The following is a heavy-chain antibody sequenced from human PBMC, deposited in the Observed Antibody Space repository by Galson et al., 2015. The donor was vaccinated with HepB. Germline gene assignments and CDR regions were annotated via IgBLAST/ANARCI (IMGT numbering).Heavy chain of an antibody. J-gene: IGHJ6*02. Sequence: SLRLSCAASGFTFSSYAMHWVRQAPGKGLEWVAVISYDGSNKYYADSVKGRFTISRDNSKNTLYLQMNSLRAEDTAVHYCARAFWSGYSYYGMDVWGQGTTVTVSS. V-gene: IGHV3-30-3*01. CDR2: ISYDGSNK. CDR3: ARAFWSGYSYYGMDV. D-gene: IGHD3-3*01. CDR1: GFTFSSYA.